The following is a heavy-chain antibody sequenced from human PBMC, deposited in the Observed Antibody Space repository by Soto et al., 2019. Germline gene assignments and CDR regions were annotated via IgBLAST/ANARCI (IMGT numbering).Heavy chain of an antibody. CDR2: ISGSGAST. J-gene: IGHJ5*01. CDR1: GFTFSSYA. Sequence: PGGSLRLSSVVSGFTFSSYAMNWVRQAPGKGLEWVSVISGSGASTYYADSVKGRVTISTDNSKNKLFLQMNSLGAEDTAVYYCAKAVGNTVVTQDIDSRGQGTLVTVSS. D-gene: IGHD2-21*02. V-gene: IGHV3-23*01. CDR3: AKAVGNTVVTQDIDS.